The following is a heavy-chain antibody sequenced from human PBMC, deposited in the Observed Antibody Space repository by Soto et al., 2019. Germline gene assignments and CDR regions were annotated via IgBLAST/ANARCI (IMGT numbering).Heavy chain of an antibody. J-gene: IGHJ5*02. Sequence: VQLVESGGGVVQPGRSLRLSCAASGFTINSYGMHWVRQSPGKGLEWVAVISYDGTNKDYVDSVKGRFTISRDISKNTVYLKMNSLSPEDPAVYYCAFFIVIQPEATSPGGQGPLVTVSS. D-gene: IGHD5-18*01. V-gene: IGHV3-30*03. CDR1: GFTINSYG. CDR3: AFFIVIQPEATSP. CDR2: ISYDGTNK.